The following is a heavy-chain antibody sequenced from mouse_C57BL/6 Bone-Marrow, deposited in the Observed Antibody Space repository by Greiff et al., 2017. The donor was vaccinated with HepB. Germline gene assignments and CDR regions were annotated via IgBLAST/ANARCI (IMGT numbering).Heavy chain of an antibody. J-gene: IGHJ4*01. D-gene: IGHD2-4*01. CDR3: AREPIYYDYDYAMDY. Sequence: ESGPGLVKPSQSLSLTCSVTGYSITSGYYWNWIRQFPGNKLEWMGYISYDGSNNYNPSLKNRISITRDTSKNQFFLKLNSVTTEDTATYYCAREPIYYDYDYAMDYWGQGTSVTVSS. CDR1: GYSITSGYY. V-gene: IGHV3-6*01. CDR2: ISYDGSN.